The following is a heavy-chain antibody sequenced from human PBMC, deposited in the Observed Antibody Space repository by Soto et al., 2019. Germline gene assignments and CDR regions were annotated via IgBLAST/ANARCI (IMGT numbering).Heavy chain of an antibody. J-gene: IGHJ4*02. CDR2: IFYSGTT. CDR3: ARGQGQWLTIDY. V-gene: IGHV4-61*01. CDR1: GGSVSSASYY. D-gene: IGHD6-19*01. Sequence: SETLSLTCTVSGGSVSSASYYWSWIRQPPGKGLEWIGHIFYSGTTKYVPSLKSRVTISTDTSKNQFSLRLSSVTAADTAVYYCARGQGQWLTIDYWGQGTLVTVSS.